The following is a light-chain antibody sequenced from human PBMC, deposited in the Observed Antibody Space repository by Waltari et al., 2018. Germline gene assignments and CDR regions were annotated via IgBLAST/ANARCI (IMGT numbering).Light chain of an antibody. V-gene: IGLV2-23*02. CDR1: SSDVGSYNL. J-gene: IGLJ3*02. Sequence: QSALTQPASVSGSPGQSITISCTGTSSDVGSYNLVSWYQQHPGKAPKLMIYEVSKRPPGVSNRFSGSNSGNTASLTSSGLQAEDEADYYCCSYAGSSTYWVFGGGTKLTVL. CDR3: CSYAGSSTYWV. CDR2: EVS.